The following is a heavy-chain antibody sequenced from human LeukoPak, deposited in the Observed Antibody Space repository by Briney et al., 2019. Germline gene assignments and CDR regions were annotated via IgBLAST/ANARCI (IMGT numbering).Heavy chain of an antibody. CDR1: GFTFSSYS. Sequence: AGSLRLSCAASGFTFSSYSMNWVRQAPGKGLKWVSSISSSSSYIYYADSVKGRFTISRNNAKNSLYPQMNSLRAEDTDVYYCARDSREYYYGSGSYNYYYGMDVWGKGTTVTVSS. V-gene: IGHV3-21*01. CDR3: ARDSREYYYGSGSYNYYYGMDV. D-gene: IGHD3-10*01. CDR2: ISSSSSYI. J-gene: IGHJ6*04.